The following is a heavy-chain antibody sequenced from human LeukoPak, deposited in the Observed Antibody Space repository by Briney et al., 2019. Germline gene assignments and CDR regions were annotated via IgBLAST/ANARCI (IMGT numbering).Heavy chain of an antibody. D-gene: IGHD6-13*01. Sequence: GASVKVSCKASGYTFTSYGISWVRQAPGQGLEWMGWISAYNGNTNYAQKLQGRVTMTTDTSTSTACMELRSLRSDDTAVYYCARDQQLGPSDAFDIWGQGTMVTVSS. V-gene: IGHV1-18*01. CDR2: ISAYNGNT. J-gene: IGHJ3*02. CDR1: GYTFTSYG. CDR3: ARDQQLGPSDAFDI.